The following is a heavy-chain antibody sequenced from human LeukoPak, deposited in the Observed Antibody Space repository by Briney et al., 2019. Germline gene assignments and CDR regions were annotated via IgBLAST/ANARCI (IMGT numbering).Heavy chain of an antibody. V-gene: IGHV4-59*08. Sequence: PSETLSLTCTVSGGSISSYYWSWIRQPPGKGLDWLGYIYHTGTTNYNPSLKSRVTMSVDTSKNQFSLKLSSVTAADTAVYSCARHNPAAEGQGLDHWGQGALVTVSS. CDR1: GGSISSYY. J-gene: IGHJ4*02. CDR2: IYHTGTT. CDR3: ARHNPAAEGQGLDH. D-gene: IGHD6-13*01.